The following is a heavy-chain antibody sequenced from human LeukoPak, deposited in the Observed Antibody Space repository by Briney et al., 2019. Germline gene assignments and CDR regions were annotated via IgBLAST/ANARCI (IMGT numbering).Heavy chain of an antibody. J-gene: IGHJ4*02. CDR1: GGSISRGGYY. D-gene: IGHD3-16*01. CDR2: IYYSWST. CDR3: ASAWGSYNPFDY. Sequence: TLSLTCPVSGGSISRGGYYWSWIRQNPGKGLEWIGDIYYSWSTYYNPSLKSRVTISVDTSKNQFSLKLSSVTAADTAVYYCASAWGSYNPFDYWGQGTLVTVSS. V-gene: IGHV4-31*03.